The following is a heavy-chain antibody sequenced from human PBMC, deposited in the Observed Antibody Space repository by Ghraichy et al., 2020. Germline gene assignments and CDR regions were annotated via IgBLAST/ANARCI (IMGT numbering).Heavy chain of an antibody. J-gene: IGHJ5*02. CDR3: GRDMTTATTGGKNWFDP. CDR2: INPNSGAT. D-gene: IGHD4-11*01. CDR1: GYTFTDYY. Sequence: ASVKVSCKASGYTFTDYYMHWVRQAPGQGLEWLGWINPNSGATRYAQKFQGRVTMTTDTSISTAYMELTRLTSDDTAVYYCGRDMTTATTGGKNWFDPWGQGTLVTVSS. V-gene: IGHV1-2*02.